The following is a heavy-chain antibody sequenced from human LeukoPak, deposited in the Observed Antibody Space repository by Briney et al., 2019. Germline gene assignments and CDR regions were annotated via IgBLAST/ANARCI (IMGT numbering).Heavy chain of an antibody. D-gene: IGHD2-2*01. CDR2: IKQDGSAK. Sequence: PGGSLRLSCTASGFTFSDYWMTWVRQAPGKGLEWVANIKQDGSAKYYVDSVKGRFTISRDNAKNSLYLQMDSLRVEDTATYYCARWRGSTSERSDYWGRGTLVTVPS. CDR1: GFTFSDYW. V-gene: IGHV3-7*01. CDR3: ARWRGSTSERSDY. J-gene: IGHJ4*02.